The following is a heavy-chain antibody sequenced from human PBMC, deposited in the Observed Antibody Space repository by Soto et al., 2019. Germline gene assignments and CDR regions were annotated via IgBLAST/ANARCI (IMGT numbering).Heavy chain of an antibody. J-gene: IGHJ4*02. V-gene: IGHV1-3*01. CDR3: ARAVAVAADFDY. Sequence: GASVKVSCKASGYTFTGYAMHWVRQAPGQRLEWMGWINAGNGNTKYSQKFQGRVTITRDTSASTAYMELSSLRSEDTAVYYCARAVAVAADFDYWGQGNMVTVSS. CDR2: INAGNGNT. CDR1: GYTFTGYA. D-gene: IGHD6-19*01.